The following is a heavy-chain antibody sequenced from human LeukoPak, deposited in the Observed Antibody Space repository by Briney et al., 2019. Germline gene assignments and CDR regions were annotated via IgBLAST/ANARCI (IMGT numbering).Heavy chain of an antibody. CDR2: ISSSGSTI. D-gene: IGHD3-3*01. Sequence: GGSLRLSCAASGFTFSDYYMSWIRQAPGKGLEWVSYISSSGSTIYYADSVKGRFTISRDNAKNSLYLQMNSLRAEDTAVYYCARDSERITIFGVATAPYYYGMDVWGQGTTVTVSS. CDR3: ARDSERITIFGVATAPYYYGMDV. CDR1: GFTFSDYY. J-gene: IGHJ6*02. V-gene: IGHV3-11*01.